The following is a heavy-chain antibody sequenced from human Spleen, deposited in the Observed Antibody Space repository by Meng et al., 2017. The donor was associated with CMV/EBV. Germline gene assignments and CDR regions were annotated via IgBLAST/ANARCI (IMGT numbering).Heavy chain of an antibody. J-gene: IGHJ6*02. CDR2: ISSSGDYM. D-gene: IGHD6-19*01. Sequence: GESLKISCAASVFTFSRYGMNWVRQAPGKGLEWVSSISSSGDYMYYADSVKGRFTISRDNAKNSLYLQMNSLRAEDTAVYYCASFPESIAVIDNHYYYGVDVWGQGTTVTVSS. CDR3: ASFPESIAVIDNHYYYGVDV. CDR1: VFTFSRYG. V-gene: IGHV3-21*01.